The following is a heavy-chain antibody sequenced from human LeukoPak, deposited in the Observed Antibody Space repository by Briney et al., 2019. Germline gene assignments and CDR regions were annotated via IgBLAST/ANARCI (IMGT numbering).Heavy chain of an antibody. V-gene: IGHV3-30*02. Sequence: GGSLRLSCAPSGFSFVNFGFHCLRQAPGKGLEWVAFIRYDGSLTDYADSMKGRFTVARDNSKNTVSLHMNSLRPEDAAVYYCAKDAVALQDEYYFDSWGQGTLVAVSS. J-gene: IGHJ4*02. CDR2: IRYDGSLT. CDR3: AKDAVALQDEYYFDS. CDR1: GFSFVNFG. D-gene: IGHD2/OR15-2a*01.